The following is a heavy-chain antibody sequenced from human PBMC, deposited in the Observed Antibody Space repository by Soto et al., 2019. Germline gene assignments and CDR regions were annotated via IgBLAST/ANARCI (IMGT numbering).Heavy chain of an antibody. Sequence: EGSVRLSCAGSGFTFGDSYMSWIRQAPGKGLEWLSYISPGSRYPAYADPVKGRFTISRDNAKRSLYLQMMSLTAEDTAIYYCGRGGGGGLFDPWGPGTMCPFSP. J-gene: IGHJ5*02. CDR3: GRGGGGGLFDP. CDR1: GFTFGDSY. CDR2: ISPGSRYP. V-gene: IGHV3-11*06. D-gene: IGHD2-15*01.